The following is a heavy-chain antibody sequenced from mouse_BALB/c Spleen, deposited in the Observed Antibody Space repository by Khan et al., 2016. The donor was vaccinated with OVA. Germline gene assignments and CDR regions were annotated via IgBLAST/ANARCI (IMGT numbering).Heavy chain of an antibody. J-gene: IGHJ4*01. CDR1: GYTFTKNE. CDR2: INTYTGEP. Sequence: QIQLVQSGPELKKPGEPVKISCKASGYTFTKNEMNWAKQAPGKGLKWMGWINTYTGEPTYADDFKGRFAFSLETSASTAYLQINNLKNEDTATYFCARVGYSGTMDYWGQGTSVTVSS. V-gene: IGHV9-3-1*01. D-gene: IGHD2-14*01. CDR3: ARVGYSGTMDY.